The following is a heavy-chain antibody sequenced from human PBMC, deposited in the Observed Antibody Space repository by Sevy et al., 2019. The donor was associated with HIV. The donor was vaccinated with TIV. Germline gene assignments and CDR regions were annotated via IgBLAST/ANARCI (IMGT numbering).Heavy chain of an antibody. V-gene: IGHV4-39*01. CDR3: ARVLGNFDY. CDR2: IYYSGST. Sequence: SETLSLTCTVSGGSISSSSYYWGWIRQPQGKGLEWIGSIYYSGSTYYNPSLKSRVTISVDTSKNQFSLKLSSVTAADTAVYYCARVLGNFDYWGQRTLVTVSS. CDR1: GGSISSSSYY. J-gene: IGHJ4*02.